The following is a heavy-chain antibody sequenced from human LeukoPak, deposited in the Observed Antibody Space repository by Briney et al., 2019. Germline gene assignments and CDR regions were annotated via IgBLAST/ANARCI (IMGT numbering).Heavy chain of an antibody. Sequence: GGSLRLSCADSGFTSSRYWMTWVCQAPGKGLEWVANIKQDGGQKYYVDSVKGRFTISRDTAKNSLYLQMNSLRAEDTAIYYCASFDSSTGYLDYWGQGTLVTVSS. CDR2: IKQDGGQK. D-gene: IGHD3-9*01. CDR3: ASFDSSTGYLDY. CDR1: GFTSSRYW. V-gene: IGHV3-7*01. J-gene: IGHJ4*02.